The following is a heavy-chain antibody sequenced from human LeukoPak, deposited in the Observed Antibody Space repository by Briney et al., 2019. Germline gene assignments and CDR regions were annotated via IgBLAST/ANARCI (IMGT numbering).Heavy chain of an antibody. CDR1: GGSISSSSNY. CDR2: IYYSGTT. J-gene: IGHJ4*02. V-gene: IGHV4-39*07. D-gene: IGHD3-9*01. CDR3: ARDIPTGYHDY. Sequence: SSETLSLTRSVSGGSISSSSNYWGWIRQPPGKGLEWIGSIYYSGTTYYNPSLKSRVTISIDTSKSQFSLKLTSVTAADTAVYYCARDIPTGYHDYWGQGTLVTVSS.